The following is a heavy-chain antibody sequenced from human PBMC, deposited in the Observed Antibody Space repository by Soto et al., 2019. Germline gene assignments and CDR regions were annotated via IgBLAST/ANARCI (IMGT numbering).Heavy chain of an antibody. CDR3: AKFGMATTKRSPPYYIDY. CDR1: GFTFSSYA. Sequence: GGSLRLSCAASGFTFSSYAMGWVRQAPGKGLEWASSISGSGGGTYYADSVKGRFTFSRDNSKNTLYLQMNSLRAEDTAVYYCAKFGMATTKRSPPYYIDYWGQGALVTVPS. J-gene: IGHJ4*02. D-gene: IGHD1-1*01. CDR2: ISGSGGGT. V-gene: IGHV3-23*01.